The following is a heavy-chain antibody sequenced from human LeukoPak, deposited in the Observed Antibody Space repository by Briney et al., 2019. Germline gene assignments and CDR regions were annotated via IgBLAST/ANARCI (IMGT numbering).Heavy chain of an antibody. CDR2: IIPIFGTA. D-gene: IGHD3-10*01. Sequence: VASVKVSCKASGGTFSSYAISWVRQAPGQGLEWMGGIIPIFGTANYAQKFQGRVTITADESTSTAYMELSSLRSEDTAVYYCASLGSGSYFGFDPWGQGTLVTVSS. CDR3: ASLGSGSYFGFDP. J-gene: IGHJ5*02. V-gene: IGHV1-69*13. CDR1: GGTFSSYA.